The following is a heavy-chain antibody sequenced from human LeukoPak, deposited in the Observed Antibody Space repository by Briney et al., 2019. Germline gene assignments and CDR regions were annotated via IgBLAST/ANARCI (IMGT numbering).Heavy chain of an antibody. Sequence: GGSLRLSCAASGFTFSSYAMSWVRHAPGKGLEWVSAIYSGGSAYYADSVKGRFTISRDNSKNTLYLQMNSLRAEDTAVYYCARSSWLGINYYYYYYMDVWGKGTAVTISS. CDR3: ARSSWLGINYYYYYYMDV. J-gene: IGHJ6*03. CDR1: GFTFSSYA. V-gene: IGHV3-53*01. CDR2: IYSGGSA. D-gene: IGHD3-9*01.